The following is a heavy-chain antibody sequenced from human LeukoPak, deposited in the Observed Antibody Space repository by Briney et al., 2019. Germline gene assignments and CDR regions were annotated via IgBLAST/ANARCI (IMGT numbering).Heavy chain of an antibody. V-gene: IGHV1-46*01. Sequence: ASVKVSCKTSGYTFTKYLIHWVRQAPGQGLEWMGTINPQGDITNYAQRFQGRITLTEDTSTSTVYMELSSLTSEDTAVYYCARPSYCVADDCGYWLDPWGPGTLVTVSS. D-gene: IGHD2-21*01. J-gene: IGHJ5*02. CDR3: ARPSYCVADDCGYWLDP. CDR1: GYTFTKYL. CDR2: INPQGDIT.